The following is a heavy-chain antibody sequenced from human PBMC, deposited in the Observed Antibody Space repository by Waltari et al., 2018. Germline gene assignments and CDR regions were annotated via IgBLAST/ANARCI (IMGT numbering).Heavy chain of an antibody. CDR2: INPNSGGT. CDR3: ARDHGVSYYGNWFDP. Sequence: QVQLVQSGAEVKKPGASVKVSCKASGYTFTGYYMHWVRQAPGQGLEWMGWINPNSGGTNYAQKFQGRVTMTRDTSISTAYMELSRLRSDDTAVYYCARDHGVSYYGNWFDPWGQGTLVTVSS. CDR1: GYTFTGYY. V-gene: IGHV1-2*02. J-gene: IGHJ5*02. D-gene: IGHD1-26*01.